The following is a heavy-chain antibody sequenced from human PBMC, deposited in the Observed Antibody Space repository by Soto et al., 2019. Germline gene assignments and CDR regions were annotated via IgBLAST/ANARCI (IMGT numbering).Heavy chain of an antibody. V-gene: IGHV3-30*18. Sequence: QVQLVESGGGVVQHGRSLRLSCAASGFTFSSYGMHWVRQAPGKGLEWVAVISYDGSNKYYADSVKGRFTISRDNSKNTLYLQMNSLRAEDTAVYYCAKDAKYSSSSYFDYWGQGTLVTVSS. CDR3: AKDAKYSSSSYFDY. CDR1: GFTFSSYG. D-gene: IGHD6-6*01. CDR2: ISYDGSNK. J-gene: IGHJ4*02.